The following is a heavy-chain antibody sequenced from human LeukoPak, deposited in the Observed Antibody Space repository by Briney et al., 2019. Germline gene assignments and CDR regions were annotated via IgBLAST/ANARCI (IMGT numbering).Heavy chain of an antibody. D-gene: IGHD1-26*01. CDR2: INHSGST. J-gene: IGHJ4*02. CDR1: CGSFSGYY. CDR3: AREEMPGKFDY. V-gene: IGHV4-34*01. Sequence: SETLSLTCAVYCGSFSGYYWSWIRQPPGKGLEWIGEINHSGSTNYNPSLKSRAAISLDKSSNQFSLRLTSVTAADTAMYFCAREEMPGKFDYWGQGTLVTVSS.